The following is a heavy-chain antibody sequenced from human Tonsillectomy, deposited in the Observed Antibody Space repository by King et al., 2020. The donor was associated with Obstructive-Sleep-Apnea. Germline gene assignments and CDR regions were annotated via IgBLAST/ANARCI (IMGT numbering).Heavy chain of an antibody. CDR2: IYSSGST. D-gene: IGHD3-22*01. V-gene: IGHV4-59*01. J-gene: IGHJ4*02. CDR3: ARQLYNYYDTSGGFDY. CDR1: GGSIRSYC. Sequence: VQLQESGPGLVKPSETLSLTCTVSGGSIRSYCWNWIRQPPGEGLEWIGSIYSSGSTNYNPPLKSRVTISLATSRNQFSLKLRSVTTADTAVYYCARQLYNYYDTSGGFDYWGQGTLVTVSS.